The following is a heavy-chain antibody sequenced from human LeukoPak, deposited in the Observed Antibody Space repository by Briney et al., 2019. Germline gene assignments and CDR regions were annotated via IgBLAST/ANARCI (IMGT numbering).Heavy chain of an antibody. CDR1: GGSVSSGSYY. Sequence: SETLSLTCTVSGGSVSSGSYYWSWIRQPPGKGLEWIGYIYYSGSTNYNPSLKSRVTISVDTSKNQFSLKLSSVTAADTAVYYCARGSGLRSGWYATELGFDPWGQGTLVTVSS. J-gene: IGHJ5*02. V-gene: IGHV4-61*01. CDR2: IYYSGST. CDR3: ARGSGLRSGWYATELGFDP. D-gene: IGHD6-19*01.